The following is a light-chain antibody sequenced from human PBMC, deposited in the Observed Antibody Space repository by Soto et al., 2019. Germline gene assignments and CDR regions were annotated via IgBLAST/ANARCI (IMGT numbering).Light chain of an antibody. V-gene: IGKV3D-15*01. CDR2: GAS. Sequence: EILMTQSPATLSVSPGERATLSCRASQSLNRNLAWYQQKPGQAPRLIIYGASTRASGIPARFSGSGSGTEFNLTISSLQSEDFALSYCQHYNDWPPAFTFGPGTKVDL. J-gene: IGKJ3*01. CDR1: QSLNRN. CDR3: QHYNDWPPAFT.